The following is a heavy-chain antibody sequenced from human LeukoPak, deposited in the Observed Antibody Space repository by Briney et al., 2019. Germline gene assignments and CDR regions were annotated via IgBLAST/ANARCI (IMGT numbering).Heavy chain of an antibody. CDR1: GFTFSSYA. D-gene: IGHD3-3*01. CDR2: ISYDGSNK. V-gene: IGHV3-30-3*01. Sequence: GGSLRLSCAASGFTFSSYAMHWVRQAPGKELEWVAVISYDGSNKYYADSVKGRFTISRDNSKNTLYLQMNSLRAEDTAVYYCARAHYDFWSGYHYEGAFDIWGQGTMVTVSS. J-gene: IGHJ3*02. CDR3: ARAHYDFWSGYHYEGAFDI.